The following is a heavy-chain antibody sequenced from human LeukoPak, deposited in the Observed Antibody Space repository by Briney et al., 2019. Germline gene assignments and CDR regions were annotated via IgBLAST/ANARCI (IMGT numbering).Heavy chain of an antibody. J-gene: IGHJ6*03. Sequence: SETLSLTCTVSGGSICSYYWSWIRQPPGKGLEWIGYIHYSGTTNYNPSLKSRVTISVDTSKNQFSLKLSSVTAADTAVYYCAGGRAVVAANRYHYMDVWGKGTTVTVSS. CDR3: AGGRAVVAANRYHYMDV. D-gene: IGHD2-15*01. CDR1: GGSICSYY. V-gene: IGHV4-59*12. CDR2: IHYSGTT.